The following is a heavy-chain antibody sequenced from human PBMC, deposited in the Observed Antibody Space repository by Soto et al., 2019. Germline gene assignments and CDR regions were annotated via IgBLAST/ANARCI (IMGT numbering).Heavy chain of an antibody. CDR3: AREAKWLRQDYYGMDV. J-gene: IGHJ6*02. Sequence: QVQLVQSGAEVKKPGSSVKVSCKASGGTFSSYAISWVRQAPGQGLEWMGGIIPIFGTANYAQKFQGRVTITADKSTSTAYMELSSLRSEVTDVYYCAREAKWLRQDYYGMDVWGQGTTVTVSS. D-gene: IGHD5-12*01. CDR2: IIPIFGTA. CDR1: GGTFSSYA. V-gene: IGHV1-69*06.